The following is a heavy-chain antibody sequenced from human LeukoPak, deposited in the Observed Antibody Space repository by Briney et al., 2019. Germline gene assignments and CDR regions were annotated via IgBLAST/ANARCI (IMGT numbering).Heavy chain of an antibody. CDR2: INPSGGST. J-gene: IGHJ4*02. Sequence: ASVKVSCKASGYTFTSYYMHWVRQAPGQGLEWMGIINPSGGSTSYAQKFQGRVTMTRDTSTSTVYMGLSSPRSEDTVVYYCARQGVSFDYWGQGTLVTVSS. CDR3: ARQGVSFDY. CDR1: GYTFTSYY. D-gene: IGHD6-13*01. V-gene: IGHV1-46*01.